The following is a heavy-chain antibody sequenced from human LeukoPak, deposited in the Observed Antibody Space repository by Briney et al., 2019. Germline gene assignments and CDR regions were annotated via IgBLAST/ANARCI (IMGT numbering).Heavy chain of an antibody. CDR3: ARAAFRRQQLAF. D-gene: IGHD6-13*01. J-gene: IGHJ4*02. CDR1: GGSISSSSYY. CDR2: IYYSGST. Sequence: KSSETLSLTCTVSGGSISSSSYYWGWIRQPPGKGLEWIGSIYYSGSTYCNPSLKSRVTISVDTSKNQFSLKLSSVTAADTAVYYCARAAFRRQQLAFWGQGTLVTVSS. V-gene: IGHV4-39*01.